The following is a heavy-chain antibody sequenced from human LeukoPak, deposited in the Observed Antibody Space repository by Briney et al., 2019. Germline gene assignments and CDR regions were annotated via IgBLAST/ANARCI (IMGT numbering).Heavy chain of an antibody. CDR1: GFTFSSYI. D-gene: IGHD6-19*01. Sequence: GGSLRLSCAASGFTFSSYIMNWVRQAPGKGLEWVSSISSSSSYIYYADSVKGRFTISRDNAKNSLYLQMNSLRAEDTAVYYCARDPIVVAGGGDGYWGQGTLVTVSS. CDR3: ARDPIVVAGGGDGY. J-gene: IGHJ4*02. V-gene: IGHV3-21*01. CDR2: ISSSSSYI.